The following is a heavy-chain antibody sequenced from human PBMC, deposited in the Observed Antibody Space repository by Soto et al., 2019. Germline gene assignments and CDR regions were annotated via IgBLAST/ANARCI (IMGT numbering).Heavy chain of an antibody. D-gene: IGHD3-10*01. J-gene: IGHJ4*02. CDR2: ISVSGSST. CDR1: GFTFNKYA. V-gene: IGHV3-23*01. Sequence: EVQLLESGGDLVQPGGSLRLSCVASGFTFNKYAMGWVRQSPGRGLEWVSEISVSGSSTYYADSVKGRFTISRDNSQNTLYLQLHSLRAEDTAVYYCAKDAHYGPAFYDDYWGQGTLVTVSS. CDR3: AKDAHYGPAFYDDY.